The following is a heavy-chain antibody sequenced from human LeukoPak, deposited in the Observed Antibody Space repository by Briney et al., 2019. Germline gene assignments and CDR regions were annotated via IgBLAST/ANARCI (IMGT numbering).Heavy chain of an antibody. D-gene: IGHD3-9*01. CDR1: GGSISSGGYY. CDR3: ARGGEYDILTGYANWFDP. Sequence: SQTLSLTCTVSGGSISSGGYYWSWTRQHPGKGLEWIGYIYYSGSTYYNPSLKSRVTISVDTSKNQFSLKLSSVTAADTAVYYCARGGEYDILTGYANWFDPWGQGTLVTVSS. V-gene: IGHV4-31*03. CDR2: IYYSGST. J-gene: IGHJ5*02.